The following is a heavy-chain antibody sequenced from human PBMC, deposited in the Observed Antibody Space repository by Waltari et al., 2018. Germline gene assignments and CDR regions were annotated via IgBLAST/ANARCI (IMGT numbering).Heavy chain of an antibody. V-gene: IGHV4-39*01. CDR3: ARGLNRYSGYDWSVVLGETHWFDP. CDR1: GGPLSRNSSY. Sequence: QLQLQESGPGLVKPSETLSLTCPVSGGPLSRNSSYCGWIREPQGEGWGWIGSIYYRGCTYDNPSLKSRVTISVYTSKNQFSLKLSSVTAADTVVYYCARGLNRYSGYDWSVVLGETHWFDPWGQGTLVTVSS. CDR2: IYYRGCT. D-gene: IGHD5-12*01. J-gene: IGHJ5*02.